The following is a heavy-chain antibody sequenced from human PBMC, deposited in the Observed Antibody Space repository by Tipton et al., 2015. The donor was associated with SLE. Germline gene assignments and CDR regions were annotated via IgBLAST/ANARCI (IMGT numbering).Heavy chain of an antibody. CDR3: AGQYTGSSGWFDY. CDR2: VYYRGST. D-gene: IGHD6-6*01. CDR1: GGSISSSSYY. V-gene: IGHV4-39*07. Sequence: TLSLTCTVSGGSISSSSYYWGWIRQPPEKGLEWVGSVYYRGSTYYNSSLKSRVSISIDTSKNQFSLELTSVTAADTAVYYCAGQYTGSSGWFDYWGQGMLVTVSS. J-gene: IGHJ4*02.